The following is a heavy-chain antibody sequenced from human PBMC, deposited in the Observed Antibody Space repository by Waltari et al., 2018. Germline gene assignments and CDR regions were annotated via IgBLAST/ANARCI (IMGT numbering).Heavy chain of an antibody. V-gene: IGHV3-66*01. CDR1: GFPATGTY. J-gene: IGHJ3*01. CDR3: ARGGQIVRPRPLDL. Sequence: EGQLVESGGGLFKPGGSLRLYCAASGFPATGTYMNWVRQAPGKGLEWVSTIYSSATTFYADSVKGRFTISRDNSKNILFLQMDDLRVNDTAVYFCARGGQIVRPRPLDLWGPGTLVTVSS. D-gene: IGHD6-6*01. CDR2: IYSSATT.